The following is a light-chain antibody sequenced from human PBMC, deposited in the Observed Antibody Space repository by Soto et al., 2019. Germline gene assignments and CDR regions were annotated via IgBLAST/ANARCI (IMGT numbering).Light chain of an antibody. CDR1: QSVRSY. V-gene: IGKV3-11*01. J-gene: IGKJ4*01. CDR3: QQRSDWPLT. CDR2: EAS. Sequence: EIVLTQSPATLSLSPGERATLSCRASQSVRSYLAWYQQKPGQAPRLLIYEASNRATGIPSRFSGSGSGTDFTLTISSLEPEDFAVYYGQQRSDWPLTFGGGTKVELK.